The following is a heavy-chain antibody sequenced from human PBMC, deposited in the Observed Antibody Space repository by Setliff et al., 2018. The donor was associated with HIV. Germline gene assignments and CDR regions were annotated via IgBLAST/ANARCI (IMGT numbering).Heavy chain of an antibody. J-gene: IGHJ4*02. D-gene: IGHD5-12*01. V-gene: IGHV3-21*05. CDR2: ITGSSSYT. CDR1: GFIFSSYA. Sequence: PGGSLRLSCAASGFIFSSYAMHWVRQAPGKGLEWVSYITGSSSYTNYLYSVKGRFTISRDNAKNSLYLQMNSLRAEDTAVYYCARVNSGGYNYKSFLDYWGQGTLVTVSS. CDR3: ARVNSGGYNYKSFLDY.